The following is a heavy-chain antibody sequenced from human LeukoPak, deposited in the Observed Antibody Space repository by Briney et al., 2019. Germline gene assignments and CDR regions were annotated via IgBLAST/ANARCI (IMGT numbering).Heavy chain of an antibody. J-gene: IGHJ5*02. CDR3: ARSRPWLIWFDP. CDR1: GYTFTGYN. D-gene: IGHD5-12*01. Sequence: ASVKVSRKASGYTFTGYNMNWVRQAPGQGLEWMGWIDPDSGGTKYAQKFQGRVTMTRDTSINTAYMELSSLRSDDTAVYYCARSRPWLIWFDPWGQGTLVTVSS. V-gene: IGHV1-2*02. CDR2: IDPDSGGT.